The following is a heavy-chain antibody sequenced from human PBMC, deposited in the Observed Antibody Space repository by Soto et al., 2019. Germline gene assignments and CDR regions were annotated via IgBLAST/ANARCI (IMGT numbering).Heavy chain of an antibody. V-gene: IGHV1-18*01. CDR1: GYTFTSYG. Sequence: QVHLVQSGAEVKKPGASVKVSCKASGYTFTSYGISWVRQAPGQGLEWMGWISAYNGNTNYAQKLQGRVTMTTDTSTSTAYMELRSLRSYDTAVYYCARDRYDFWSGYFPRVYYYYGMDVWGQGTTVTVSS. D-gene: IGHD3-3*01. CDR2: ISAYNGNT. J-gene: IGHJ6*02. CDR3: ARDRYDFWSGYFPRVYYYYGMDV.